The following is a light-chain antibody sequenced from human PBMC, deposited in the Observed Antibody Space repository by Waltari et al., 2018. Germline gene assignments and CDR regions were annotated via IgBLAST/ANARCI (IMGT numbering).Light chain of an antibody. J-gene: IGLJ3*02. CDR2: EGN. V-gene: IGLV2-23*01. Sequence: QSALTQPASVSGSPGPSITISCTGTSSDVGTSNFSPWYQQNPGKAPKLMIYEGNKRPSGVSNRFSGSKAGNTASLTISGLQAEDEADYYCYSYAGSGTWVFGGGTKLTVL. CDR1: SSDVGTSNF. CDR3: YSYAGSGTWV.